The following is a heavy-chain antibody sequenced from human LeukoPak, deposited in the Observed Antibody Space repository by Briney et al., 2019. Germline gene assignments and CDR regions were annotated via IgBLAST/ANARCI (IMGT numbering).Heavy chain of an antibody. CDR2: IYYSGST. Sequence: PSETLSLTCTVSRDSISDYYWSWIRQPPGERLEWIGYIYYSGSTNYNPSLKSRVTISVDTSKNQFSLKLSSVTAADTAVYYCARDMVVTSYWYFDLWGRGTLVTVSS. D-gene: IGHD4/OR15-4a*01. CDR1: RDSISDYY. V-gene: IGHV4-4*08. J-gene: IGHJ2*01. CDR3: ARDMVVTSYWYFDL.